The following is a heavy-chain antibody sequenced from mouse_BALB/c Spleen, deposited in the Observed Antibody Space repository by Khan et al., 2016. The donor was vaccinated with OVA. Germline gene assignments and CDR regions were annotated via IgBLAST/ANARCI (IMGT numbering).Heavy chain of an antibody. V-gene: IGHV1-20*02. Sequence: VQLQQSGPELVKPGASVKISCKASGYSFTGYFMNWVMQSHGKSLEWIGRINPYNGDTFYQKFKGKATLTVDKSSSTAHMELRSLASEDSAVYYCAREEYGNSYYFDYWGQGTTLTVSS. CDR2: INPYNGDT. CDR3: AREEYGNSYYFDY. D-gene: IGHD2-10*02. J-gene: IGHJ2*01. CDR1: GYSFTGYF.